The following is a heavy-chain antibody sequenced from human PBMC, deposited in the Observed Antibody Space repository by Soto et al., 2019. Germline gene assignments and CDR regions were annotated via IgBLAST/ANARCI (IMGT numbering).Heavy chain of an antibody. D-gene: IGHD4-17*01. CDR1: GFTFSSYW. CDR2: LNNDGSVT. J-gene: IGHJ4*02. V-gene: IGHV3-74*01. Sequence: EVQLVESGGGLVQPGGSLRLSCAASGFTFSSYWMHWVRQVPGKGLVWVSRLNNDGSVTNYAESVKGRFTISRDNAKSTLYLQMNSLRADDTAVFHCVRGLYSDPVGFDFWGQGALVIVSS. CDR3: VRGLYSDPVGFDF.